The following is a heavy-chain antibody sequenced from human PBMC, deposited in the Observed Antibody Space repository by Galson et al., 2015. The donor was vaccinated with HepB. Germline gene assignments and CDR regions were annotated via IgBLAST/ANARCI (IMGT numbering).Heavy chain of an antibody. CDR3: ARGDGGYYLMDYYGFDV. CDR2: STLRDGI. D-gene: IGHD1-26*01. V-gene: IGHV4-59*02. CDR1: GGSVMSYC. J-gene: IGHJ6*02. Sequence: ETLSLTCSVSGGSVMSYCWTWVRQSAGKGLEWIGHSTLRDGIIYHPSLKSRVTLSLDTSKNQFALTLTSVTPADTAVYFCARGDGGYYLMDYYGFDVWGHGTTVTVSS.